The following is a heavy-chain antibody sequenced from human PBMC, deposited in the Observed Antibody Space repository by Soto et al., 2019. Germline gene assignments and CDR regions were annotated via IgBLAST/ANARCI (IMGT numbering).Heavy chain of an antibody. CDR2: ISGSGDST. V-gene: IGHV3-23*01. Sequence: EAQLLESGGGLVQPGGSLRLSCAASGLTFSSYAMTWVRQAPGKGLEWVSGISGSGDSTYYADSVKGRFTISRDNSKNTLYLQMNSLRAEDTAVYYCAKDAYYDSSSAFDIWGQGTMVTVSS. D-gene: IGHD3-22*01. CDR1: GLTFSSYA. J-gene: IGHJ3*02. CDR3: AKDAYYDSSSAFDI.